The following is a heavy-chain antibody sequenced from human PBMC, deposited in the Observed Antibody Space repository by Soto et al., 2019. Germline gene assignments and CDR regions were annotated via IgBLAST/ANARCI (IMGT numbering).Heavy chain of an antibody. CDR3: ARSKRADYDILTGPPGYFDY. V-gene: IGHV4-59*01. Sequence: SETLSLTCTVSGGSISSYYWSWIRQPPGKGLEWIGYIYYSGSTNYNPSLKSRVTISVDTSKNQFSLKLSSVIAADTAVYYCARSKRADYDILTGPPGYFDYWGQGTLVTVS. D-gene: IGHD3-9*01. CDR2: IYYSGST. CDR1: GGSISSYY. J-gene: IGHJ4*02.